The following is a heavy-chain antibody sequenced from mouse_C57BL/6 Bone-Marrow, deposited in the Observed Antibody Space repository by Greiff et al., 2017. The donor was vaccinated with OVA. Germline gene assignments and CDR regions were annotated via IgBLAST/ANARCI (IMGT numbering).Heavy chain of an antibody. CDR3: ARDNGYYGGAMDY. CDR2: ISDGGSYT. CDR1: GFTFSSYA. D-gene: IGHD2-3*01. V-gene: IGHV5-4*01. J-gene: IGHJ4*01. Sequence: EVKVEESGGGLVKPGGSLKLSCAASGFTFSSYAMSWVRQTPEKRLEWVATISDGGSYTYYPDNVKGRFTISRDNAKNNLYLQMSHLKSEDTAMYYCARDNGYYGGAMDYWGQGTSVTVSS.